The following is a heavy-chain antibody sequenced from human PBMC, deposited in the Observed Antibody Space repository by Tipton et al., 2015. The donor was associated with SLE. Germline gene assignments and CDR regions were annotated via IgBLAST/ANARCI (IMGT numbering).Heavy chain of an antibody. J-gene: IGHJ6*03. Sequence: LRLSCTVSGGSINSYYWSWIRQPPGKGLEWIGYISYSGSTNYNPSLRSRVTISLDTSKNQFSLKLSSVTAADTAVYYCTSFGAANYYYYYMDVWDKGTTVTVSS. CDR3: TSFGAANYYYYYMDV. CDR1: GGSINSYY. D-gene: IGHD3-16*01. V-gene: IGHV4-59*01. CDR2: ISYSGST.